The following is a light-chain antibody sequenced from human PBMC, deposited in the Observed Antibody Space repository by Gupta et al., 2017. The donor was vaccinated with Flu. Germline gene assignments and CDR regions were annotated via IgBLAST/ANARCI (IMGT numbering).Light chain of an antibody. J-gene: IGLJ2*01. Sequence: SSNIGSNAGTWYQQRPGTAPKLLIYSNNLRPSGVPDRFSGSKSGASASRAISGLQSEEGADYYGAAWDGSLNGFWCFGGGTRLTVL. CDR2: SNN. V-gene: IGLV1-44*01. CDR3: AAWDGSLNGFWC. CDR1: SSNIGSNA.